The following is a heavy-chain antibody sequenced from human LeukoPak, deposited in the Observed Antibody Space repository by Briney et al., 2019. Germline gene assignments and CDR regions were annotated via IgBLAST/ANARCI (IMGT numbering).Heavy chain of an antibody. V-gene: IGHV4-61*05. D-gene: IGHD6-13*01. CDR1: GGSISSSSYY. Sequence: SETLSLTCTVSGGSISSSSYYWSWIRQPPGKGLEWIGYIYYSGSTNYNPSLKSRVTMSVDTSKNQFSLKLSSVTAADTAVYYCARGLYSSSWYAYFDYWGQGTLVTVSS. CDR3: ARGLYSSSWYAYFDY. CDR2: IYYSGST. J-gene: IGHJ4*02.